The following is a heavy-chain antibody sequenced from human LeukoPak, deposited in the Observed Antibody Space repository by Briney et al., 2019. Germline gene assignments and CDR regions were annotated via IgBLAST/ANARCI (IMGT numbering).Heavy chain of an antibody. D-gene: IGHD4-17*01. CDR1: GYTFTGYY. CDR2: INPNSDGQ. Sequence: ASVKVSCKASGYTFTGYYMHWVRQAPGQGLEWMGWINPNSDGQYYAQEFQGRVTMTRDTSINTAYMELSRLRSDDTAVYYCARSLGSLYGDYPVDYWGQGTLVTVSS. CDR3: ARSLGSLYGDYPVDY. J-gene: IGHJ4*02. V-gene: IGHV1-2*02.